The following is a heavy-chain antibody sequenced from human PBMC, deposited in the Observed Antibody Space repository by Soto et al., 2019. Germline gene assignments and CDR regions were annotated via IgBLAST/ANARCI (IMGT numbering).Heavy chain of an antibody. CDR1: GGSISSSSYY. D-gene: IGHD3-16*01. CDR3: ARHYDYIWGSANWFDP. J-gene: IGHJ5*02. CDR2: IYYSGST. Sequence: QLQLQESGPGLVKPSETLSLTCTVSGGSISSSSYYWGWIRQPPGKGLEWIGSIYYSGSTYYSPSLKSRVTISVDTSKNQFSLKLSSVTAADTAVYYCARHYDYIWGSANWFDPWGQGTLVTVSS. V-gene: IGHV4-39*01.